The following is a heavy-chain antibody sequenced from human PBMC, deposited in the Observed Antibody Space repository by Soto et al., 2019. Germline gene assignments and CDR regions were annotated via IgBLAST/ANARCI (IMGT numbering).Heavy chain of an antibody. CDR1: GGTFSSYA. J-gene: IGHJ6*02. CDR2: IIPIFGTA. V-gene: IGHV1-69*13. D-gene: IGHD3-22*01. Sequence: SVKVSCKASGGTFSSYAISWVRQAPGQGLEWMGGIIPIFGTANYAQKFQGRVTITADESTSTAYMELSSLRSEETAVYYCARGIRPYYYDSSGYQPPYNYYGLDVWGQGTTVTVSS. CDR3: ARGIRPYYYDSSGYQPPYNYYGLDV.